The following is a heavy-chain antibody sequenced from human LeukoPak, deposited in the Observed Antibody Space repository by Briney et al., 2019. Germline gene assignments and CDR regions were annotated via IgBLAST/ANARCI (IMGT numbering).Heavy chain of an antibody. CDR3: ARGTHIVVVPAAPYYYYYGMDV. J-gene: IGHJ6*02. CDR2: ISAYNGNT. Sequence: ASVKVSCKASGYTFTGYYMHWVRQAPGQGLEWMGWISAYNGNTKYAQKLQGRVTMTTDTSTSTAYMELRSLRSDDTAVYYCARGTHIVVVPAAPYYYYYGMDVWGQGTTVTVSS. CDR1: GYTFTGYY. D-gene: IGHD2-2*01. V-gene: IGHV1-18*04.